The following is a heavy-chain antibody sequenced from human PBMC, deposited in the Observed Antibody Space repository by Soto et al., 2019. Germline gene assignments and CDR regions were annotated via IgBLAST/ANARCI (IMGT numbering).Heavy chain of an antibody. Sequence: VASVKVSCKASGGTFSSYAISWVRQAPGQGLEWMGGIIPIFGTANYAQKFQGRVTITADESTSTAYMELSSLRSEDTAVYYCARLMNPITMVRGVIIGYYYYGMDVWGQGTTVTVSS. V-gene: IGHV1-69*13. D-gene: IGHD3-10*01. CDR3: ARLMNPITMVRGVIIGYYYYGMDV. J-gene: IGHJ6*02. CDR1: GGTFSSYA. CDR2: IIPIFGTA.